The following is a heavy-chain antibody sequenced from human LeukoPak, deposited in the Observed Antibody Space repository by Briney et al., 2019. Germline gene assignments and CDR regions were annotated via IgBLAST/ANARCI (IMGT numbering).Heavy chain of an antibody. J-gene: IGHJ4*02. V-gene: IGHV4-59*01. D-gene: IGHD2-8*02. CDR3: ATYRQVLLPFES. Sequence: SETLSLTCTVSGGSISSYYWSWIRQPPGKGLEWIGYIYYSGSTNYNPSLKSRVTISVDTSKNQFSLKLSSVTAADTAIYYCATYRQVLLPFESWGQGTLVTVSS. CDR1: GGSISSYY. CDR2: IYYSGST.